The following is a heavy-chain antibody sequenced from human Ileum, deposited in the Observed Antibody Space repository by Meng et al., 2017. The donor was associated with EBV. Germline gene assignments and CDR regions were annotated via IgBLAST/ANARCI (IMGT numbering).Heavy chain of an antibody. CDR2: INSDGSNT. CDR1: GFPFSSYW. J-gene: IGHJ4*02. V-gene: IGHV3-74*01. CDR3: AISITVTTDY. D-gene: IGHD4-17*01. Sequence: EVQLVESGGTLVQPGGSLRLSCAASGFPFSSYWMHWVRQAPGKGLVWVSRINSDGSNTNYADSVKGRFTISRDNAKNTLYLQMNSLRAEDTAMYYCAISITVTTDYWGQGTLVTVSS.